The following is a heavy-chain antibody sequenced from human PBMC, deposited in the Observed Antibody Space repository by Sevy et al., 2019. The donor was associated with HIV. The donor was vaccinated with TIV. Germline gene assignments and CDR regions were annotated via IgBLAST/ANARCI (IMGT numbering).Heavy chain of an antibody. J-gene: IGHJ3*02. D-gene: IGHD4-17*01. Sequence: GGSLRLSCAGSGFTFNSHTMNWVRQAPGKGLEWVSSISSSSSYIYYVDSVKGRFTISRDNANISLFLQMNSLRAEDTAIYFCARVKDYGDYGAFDIWGQGTMVTVSS. CDR1: GFTFNSHT. CDR3: ARVKDYGDYGAFDI. CDR2: ISSSSSYI. V-gene: IGHV3-21*01.